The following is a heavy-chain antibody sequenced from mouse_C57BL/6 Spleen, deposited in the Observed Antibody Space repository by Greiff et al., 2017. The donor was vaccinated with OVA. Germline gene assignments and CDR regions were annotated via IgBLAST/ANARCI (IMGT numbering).Heavy chain of an antibody. V-gene: IGHV1-42*01. D-gene: IGHD2-4*01. Sequence: VQLQQSGPELVKPGASVQISCKASGYSFTGYYMNWVKQSPEKSLEWIGEINPSTGGTTYNQKFKAKATLTVDKSSSTAYMQLKSLTSEDSAVYYCARGGDYGAMDYWGQGTSVTVSS. CDR3: ARGGDYGAMDY. CDR1: GYSFTGYY. J-gene: IGHJ4*01. CDR2: INPSTGGT.